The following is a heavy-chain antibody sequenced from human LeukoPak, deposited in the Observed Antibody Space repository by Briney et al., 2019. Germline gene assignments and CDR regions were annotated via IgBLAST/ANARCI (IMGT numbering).Heavy chain of an antibody. J-gene: IGHJ6*03. CDR3: ARILDYYYYYMDV. Sequence: SVKVSCKASGGTFSSYAISWVRQAPGQGLEWMGGIIPIFGTANYAQKFQGRVTITTDESTSAAYMELSSLRSEDTAVYYCARILDYYYYYMDVWGKGTTVTVSS. CDR1: GGTFSSYA. CDR2: IIPIFGTA. V-gene: IGHV1-69*05. D-gene: IGHD2-15*01.